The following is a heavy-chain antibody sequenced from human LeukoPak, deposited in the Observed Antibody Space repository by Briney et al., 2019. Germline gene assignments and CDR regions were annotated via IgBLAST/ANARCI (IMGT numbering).Heavy chain of an antibody. J-gene: IGHJ3*02. Sequence: SETLSLTCAVYGGPFSGYYWNWIRQPPGKGLEWIGEINHSGSTNYNPSLKSRVTILVDTSKNQFSLKLSSVTAADTAVYYCAKTWGYCSSTSCLDAFDIWGQGTMVAVSS. V-gene: IGHV4-34*01. CDR2: INHSGST. CDR3: AKTWGYCSSTSCLDAFDI. CDR1: GGPFSGYY. D-gene: IGHD2-2*01.